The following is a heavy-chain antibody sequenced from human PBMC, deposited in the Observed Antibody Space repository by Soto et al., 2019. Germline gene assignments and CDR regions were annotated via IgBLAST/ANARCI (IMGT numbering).Heavy chain of an antibody. J-gene: IGHJ5*02. V-gene: IGHV3-21*02. CDR3: VSDQKREHFETSGPNWFAT. Sequence: EVQLVESGGGLVRPGGSLRLSCVVSGLTFSTYSMNWVRQTRGKGLEWVSSISRTSSYIYYRDSVKGRFTISRDNAKNSPYLQMNGLRVEDTAVYYCVSDQKREHFETSGPNWFATWGQGTLVTVSS. CDR1: GLTFSTYS. D-gene: IGHD6-19*01. CDR2: ISRTSSYI.